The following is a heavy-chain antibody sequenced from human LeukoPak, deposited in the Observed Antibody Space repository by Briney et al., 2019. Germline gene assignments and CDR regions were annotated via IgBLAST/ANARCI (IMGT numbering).Heavy chain of an antibody. CDR1: GFTFSSYS. J-gene: IGHJ4*02. CDR3: ARAITVHFDY. Sequence: PGGSLRLSCAASGFTFSSYSMNWVRQAPGKGLEWVSSISSSSSYIYYADSVKGRFTISRDNAKNPLYLQMNSLRAEDTAVYYCARAITVHFDYWGQGTLVTVSS. V-gene: IGHV3-21*01. D-gene: IGHD3-10*01. CDR2: ISSSSSYI.